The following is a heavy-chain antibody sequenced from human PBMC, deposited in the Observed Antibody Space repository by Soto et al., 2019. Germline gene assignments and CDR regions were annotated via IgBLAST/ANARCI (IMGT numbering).Heavy chain of an antibody. D-gene: IGHD4-17*01. CDR3: ARAGDDYGDDEGP. CDR2: MNPNSGNT. V-gene: IGHV1-8*01. J-gene: IGHJ5*02. CDR1: GYTFTSYD. Sequence: ASVKVSCKASGYTFTSYDINWVRQATGQGLEWMGWMNPNSGNTGYAQKFQGRVTMTRNTSISTAYMELSSLRSEDTAVCYCARAGDDYGDDEGPWGQGTLVTVSS.